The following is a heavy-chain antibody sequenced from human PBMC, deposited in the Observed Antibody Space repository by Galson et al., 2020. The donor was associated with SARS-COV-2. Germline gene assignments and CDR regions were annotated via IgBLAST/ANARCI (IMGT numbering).Heavy chain of an antibody. V-gene: IGHV3-48*03. CDR1: GLTFSNTE. Sequence: GESLKISCAASGLTFSNTEMNWVRQAPGKGLEWLSYISMSGITIYYADSVKGRFIISRDNAENSLYLQMNSLRAEDTGIYYCATGDVWFESWGQGTLVTVSS. CDR2: ISMSGITI. J-gene: IGHJ5*01. D-gene: IGHD7-27*01. CDR3: ATGDVWFES.